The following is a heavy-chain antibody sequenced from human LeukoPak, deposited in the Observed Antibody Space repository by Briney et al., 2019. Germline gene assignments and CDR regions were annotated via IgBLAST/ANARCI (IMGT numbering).Heavy chain of an antibody. J-gene: IGHJ4*02. CDR3: AARSPASFAYDY. V-gene: IGHV3-74*01. CDR1: GFTFSTYW. CDR2: INSDGITT. D-gene: IGHD3-16*01. Sequence: GGSLRLSCAASGFTFSTYWMVWVRQLPGKGLVWVSRINSDGITTTYADSVKGRFTVSRDNAKNTLYLQMSSLRAEDTAVYYCAARSPASFAYDYWGQGTLVTVSS.